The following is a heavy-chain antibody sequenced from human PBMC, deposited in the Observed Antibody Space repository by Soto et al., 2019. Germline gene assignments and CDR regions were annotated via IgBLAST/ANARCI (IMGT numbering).Heavy chain of an antibody. D-gene: IGHD5-18*01. CDR3: ARGGYSYGLFDY. CDR2: INHSGST. V-gene: IGHV4-34*01. CDR1: GGSFSGYY. Sequence: SETLSLTCAVYGGSFSGYYWSWIRQPPGKGLEWIGEINHSGSTNYNPSLKSRVTISVDTSKNQFSLKLSSVTAADTAVYYCARGGYSYGLFDYWGQGTLVTVSS. J-gene: IGHJ4*02.